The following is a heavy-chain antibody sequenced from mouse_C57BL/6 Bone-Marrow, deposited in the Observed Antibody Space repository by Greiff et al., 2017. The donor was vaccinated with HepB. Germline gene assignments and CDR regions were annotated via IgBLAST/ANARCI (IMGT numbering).Heavy chain of an antibody. V-gene: IGHV1-74*01. CDR3: AIYSNYEDY. Sequence: KQRPGQGLEWIGRIHPSDSDTNYNQKFKGKATLTVDKSSSTAYMQLSSLTSEDSAVYYCAIYSNYEDYWGQGTTLTVSS. D-gene: IGHD2-5*01. J-gene: IGHJ2*01. CDR2: IHPSDSDT.